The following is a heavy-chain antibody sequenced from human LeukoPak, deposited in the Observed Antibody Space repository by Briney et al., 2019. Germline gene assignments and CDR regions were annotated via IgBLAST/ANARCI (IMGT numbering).Heavy chain of an antibody. CDR2: ISGSGGST. J-gene: IGHJ6*03. Sequence: GGSLRLSCAASGFTFSSYAMSWVRQAPGKGLEWVSAISGSGGSTYYADSVKGRFTISRDNSKNTLYLQMNSLRAEDTAVYYCAKGGYSGYDYVRIPYYMDVWGKGTTVTVSS. CDR3: AKGGYSGYDYVRIPYYMDV. V-gene: IGHV3-23*01. D-gene: IGHD5-12*01. CDR1: GFTFSSYA.